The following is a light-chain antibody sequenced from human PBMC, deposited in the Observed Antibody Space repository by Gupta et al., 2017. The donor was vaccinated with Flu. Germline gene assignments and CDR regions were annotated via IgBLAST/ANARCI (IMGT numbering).Light chain of an antibody. V-gene: IGLV2-14*01. CDR2: EVS. CDR3: SSYTNTITVVV. J-gene: IGLJ2*01. CDR1: SSDIGGYDY. Sequence: QSALTQPASVSGSPGQPIAISCTGTSSDIGGYDYVSWYQQHPGKAPKLMLFEVSRRPAGISDRFSGSKSGNTASLTISGLLAEDEAFYYCSSYTNTITVVVFGGGTKLTVL.